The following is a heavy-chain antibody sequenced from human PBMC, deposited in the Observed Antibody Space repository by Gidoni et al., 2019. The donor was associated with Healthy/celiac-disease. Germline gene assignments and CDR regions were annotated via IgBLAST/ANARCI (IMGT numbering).Heavy chain of an antibody. CDR3: ARESAFIAAALTFDP. Sequence: QVQLVQSGAEVKKPGASVKVSCKASGYTFTSYGISWVRQAPGQGLEWMGWISAYNGNTNDAQKLQGRVTMTTDTSTSSAYMELRSLRSDYTAVYYCARESAFIAAALTFDPWGQGTLVTVSS. V-gene: IGHV1-18*04. CDR1: GYTFTSYG. J-gene: IGHJ5*02. CDR2: ISAYNGNT. D-gene: IGHD6-13*01.